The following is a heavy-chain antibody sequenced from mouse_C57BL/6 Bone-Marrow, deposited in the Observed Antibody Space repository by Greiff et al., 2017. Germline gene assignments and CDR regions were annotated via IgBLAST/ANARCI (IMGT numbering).Heavy chain of an antibody. J-gene: IGHJ2*01. Sequence: VQLQQSGPVLVKPGASVKMSCKASGYTFTDYYMNWVKQSPGKSLEWIGVINPYNGGTSYNQKFKGKATLTVDKSSSTAYMELNSLTSEDSAVYYCARGGYYFDYWGQGTTLTVAS. V-gene: IGHV1-19*01. CDR1: GYTFTDYY. CDR3: ARGGYYFDY. CDR2: INPYNGGT.